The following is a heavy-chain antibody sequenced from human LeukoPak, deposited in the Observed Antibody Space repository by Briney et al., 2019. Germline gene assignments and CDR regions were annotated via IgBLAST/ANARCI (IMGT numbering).Heavy chain of an antibody. CDR3: TKLKGWYGEGFFDY. D-gene: IGHD6-19*01. Sequence: GGSLRLSCAASGFTFSSNSMSWARQPAGQGLEWMAVLYSGVATFYADSVKGRFTISRDTSKNTLYLQMNDLRADDTAVYYCTKLKGWYGEGFFDYWGQGTLVTVSS. J-gene: IGHJ4*02. V-gene: IGHV3-53*01. CDR1: GFTFSSNS. CDR2: LYSGVAT.